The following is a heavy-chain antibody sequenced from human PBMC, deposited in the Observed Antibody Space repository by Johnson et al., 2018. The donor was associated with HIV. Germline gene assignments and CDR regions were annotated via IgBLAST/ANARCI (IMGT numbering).Heavy chain of an antibody. J-gene: IGHJ3*02. CDR3: ARYSESYPLSAFDI. Sequence: QVQLVESGGALVQPGGSLRLSCAASGFTFKTWIRQAPGKGLEWVAVISYDGSNKYYADSVKGRFTISRDNSKNTLYLQMNSLRAEDTALYYCARYSESYPLSAFDIWGQGTMVTV. V-gene: IGHV3-30*03. CDR1: GFTF. CDR2: ISYDGSNK. D-gene: IGHD1-26*01.